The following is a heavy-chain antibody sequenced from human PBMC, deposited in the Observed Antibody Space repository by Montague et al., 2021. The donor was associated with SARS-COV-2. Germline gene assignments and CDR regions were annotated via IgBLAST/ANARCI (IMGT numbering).Heavy chain of an antibody. CDR3: ARAQNICFIANCVNCFDL. V-gene: IGHV4-59*01. J-gene: IGHJ5*02. D-gene: IGHD2-15*01. CDR1: GGSTSNYY. Sequence: SETLSLTCSASGGSTSNYYWTWIRQSPGKGLQWIGYIFYTGSTKFNPSLKSRVSMSLDTSKNHFSLRLSAVTAADTARYYCARAQNICFIANCVNCFDLWGLGALVTVSS. CDR2: IFYTGST.